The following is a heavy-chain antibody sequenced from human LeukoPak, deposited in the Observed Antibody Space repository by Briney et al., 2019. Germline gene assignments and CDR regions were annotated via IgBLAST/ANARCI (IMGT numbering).Heavy chain of an antibody. CDR3: ATHDYGDYEVSDWFDP. D-gene: IGHD4-17*01. J-gene: IGHJ5*02. CDR1: GGSFSGYY. V-gene: IGHV4-34*01. Sequence: PSETLSLTCAVYGGSFSGYYWSWIRQPPGKGLEWIGEINHSGSTNYNPSLKSRVTISVDTSKNQFSLKLSSVTAADTAVYYCATHDYGDYEVSDWFDPWGQGTLVTVSS. CDR2: INHSGST.